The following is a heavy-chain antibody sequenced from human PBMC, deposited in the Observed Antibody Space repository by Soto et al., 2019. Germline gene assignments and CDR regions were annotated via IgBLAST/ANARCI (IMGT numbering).Heavy chain of an antibody. CDR1: AFTFTYAW. CDR2: IKSKPDGGTT. V-gene: IGHV3-15*01. CDR3: TSLYYGH. J-gene: IGHJ4*02. Sequence: KSGGTLRLSCAASAFTFTYAWMSWVRQAPVKGLQWVDRIKSKPDGGTTDYAAPGKCRFTISRDESQRTLYLQINSLKTEDTAVYYCTSLYYGHWGQGTMVTASS. D-gene: IGHD3-16*02.